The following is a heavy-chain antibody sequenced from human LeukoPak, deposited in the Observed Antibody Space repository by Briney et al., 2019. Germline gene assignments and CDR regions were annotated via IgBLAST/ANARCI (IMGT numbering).Heavy chain of an antibody. D-gene: IGHD1-26*01. J-gene: IGHJ4*02. CDR1: GFTFSSYW. CDR2: INTDGSST. V-gene: IGHV3-74*01. CDR3: AALSGSYYDGDY. Sequence: GGSLRLSCAASGFTFSSYWMHWVRQAPGKRLVWASRINTDGSSTTYADSVKGRFTISRDNAKNTLYLQMNSLRAEDTAVYYCAALSGSYYDGDYWGQGTLVTVSS.